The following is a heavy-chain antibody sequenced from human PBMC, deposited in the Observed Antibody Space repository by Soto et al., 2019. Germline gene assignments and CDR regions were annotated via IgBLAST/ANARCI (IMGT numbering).Heavy chain of an antibody. D-gene: IGHD1-26*01. V-gene: IGHV3-23*01. J-gene: IGHJ3*01. Sequence: PCGSLRLSCAASGSTFSSYAMSWLRQPPGKGLEWVAAIRGGGGSTDYAVSVKGGCPISRDMSQNTLYMQMNSLRAEDTALYYCARDSMGALPGAFDFWGQGTMVTVSS. CDR2: IRGGGGST. CDR1: GSTFSSYA. CDR3: ARDSMGALPGAFDF.